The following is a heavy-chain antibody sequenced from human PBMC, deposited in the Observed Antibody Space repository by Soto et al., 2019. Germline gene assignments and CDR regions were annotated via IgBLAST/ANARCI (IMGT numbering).Heavy chain of an antibody. V-gene: IGHV3-23*01. CDR2: ISGSGGST. D-gene: IGHD5-12*01. CDR1: GFNFDNYA. Sequence: EVPLLESGGGLVQPGGSRRLSCAASGFNFDNYAMTWVRQAPGKGLEWVSSISGSGGSTYYADSVKGRFTISRDNSNNTLFLEMNSLRDEDTALYYCAPRSAVATLAYWGQGTLVTVSS. CDR3: APRSAVATLAY. J-gene: IGHJ4*02.